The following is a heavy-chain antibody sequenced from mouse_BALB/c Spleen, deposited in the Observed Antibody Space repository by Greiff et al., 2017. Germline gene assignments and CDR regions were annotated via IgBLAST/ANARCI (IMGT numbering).Heavy chain of an antibody. CDR2: ISDGGSYT. CDR1: GFTFSDYY. J-gene: IGHJ4*01. CDR3: ARQKTARGYYYAMDY. V-gene: IGHV5-4*02. Sequence: EVMLVESGGGLVKPGGSLKLSCAASGFTFSDYYMYWVRQTPEKRLEWVATISDGGSYTYYPDSVKGRFTISRDNAKNNLYLQMSSLKSEDTAMYYCARQKTARGYYYAMDYWGQGTSVTVSS. D-gene: IGHD3-2*01.